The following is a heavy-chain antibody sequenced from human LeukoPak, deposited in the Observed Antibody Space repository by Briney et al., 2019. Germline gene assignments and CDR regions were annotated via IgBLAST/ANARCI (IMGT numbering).Heavy chain of an antibody. CDR1: GFTFCDYY. CDR3: ARPVVAATTPDTFDI. Sequence: GGSLRLSCAASGFTFCDYYMSWIRQLPGEGLEGVSYISSGGRTIYYADSVKGRFNMSRDHAKNSLYLQMSSLRTEDTALYYCARPVVAATTPDTFDIWGQGTVVTVSS. J-gene: IGHJ3*02. D-gene: IGHD2-15*01. CDR2: ISSGGRTI. V-gene: IGHV3-11*04.